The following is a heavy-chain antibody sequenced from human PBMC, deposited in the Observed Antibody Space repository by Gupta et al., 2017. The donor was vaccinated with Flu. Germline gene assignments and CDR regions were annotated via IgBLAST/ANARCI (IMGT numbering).Heavy chain of an antibody. CDR2: ISNGGDYT. CDR1: GFTFRDFA. Sequence: EVQLLESGGGLVQPGGSLRLSCAASGFTFRDFAMGWVRQAPGKGLEWVSAISNGGDYTYYADSVKGRFTISRDNSKNTLYLRVKSLRAEDTAIYYCAKRMGELATITDFDYWGQGTLVTVSS. D-gene: IGHD3-16*01. CDR3: AKRMGELATITDFDY. V-gene: IGHV3-23*01. J-gene: IGHJ4*02.